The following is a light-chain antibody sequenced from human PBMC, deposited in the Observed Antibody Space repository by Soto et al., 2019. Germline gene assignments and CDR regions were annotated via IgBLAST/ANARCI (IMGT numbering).Light chain of an antibody. CDR1: QSISIW. Sequence: DIQMTQSPSTLSASVGDRVIITCRASQSISIWLAWYQQKPGKAPKLLIYDASSLETGVPSRFSGSGSGTDFALTISSLQPDDFGIYYCQQYNHYMCTFGQGTKVDIK. V-gene: IGKV1-5*01. J-gene: IGKJ1*01. CDR2: DAS. CDR3: QQYNHYMCT.